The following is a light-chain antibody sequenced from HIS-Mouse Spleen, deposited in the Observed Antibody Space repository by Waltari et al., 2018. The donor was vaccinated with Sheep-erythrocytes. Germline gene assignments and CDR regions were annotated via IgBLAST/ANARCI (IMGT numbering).Light chain of an antibody. CDR1: SNDFGRYNL. V-gene: IGLV2-14*02. Sequence: QSSLTQPASVSGSPGQSITIPCTGTSNDFGRYNLVPWYQQHPGKAHKLMIYEGSKRPSGVSTRFSGSKSGNTASLTISGLQAEDEADYYCCSYAGSYNHVFATGTKVTVL. J-gene: IGLJ1*01. CDR3: CSYAGSYNHV. CDR2: EGS.